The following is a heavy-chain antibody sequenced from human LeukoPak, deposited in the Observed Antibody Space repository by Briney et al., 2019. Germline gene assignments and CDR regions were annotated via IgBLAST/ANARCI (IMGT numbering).Heavy chain of an antibody. D-gene: IGHD3-3*01. J-gene: IGHJ4*02. V-gene: IGHV3-21*01. CDR1: GFSFSSYS. CDR3: ARDRPTGASRLFVVQ. Sequence: GGSLRLSCAASGFSFSSYSMTWVRQAPGKGPEWVSSMSSGSSYIYYADSVRGRFTISRDNAKNSLYLLMNSLRVEDTAVYYCARDRPTGASRLFVVQWGQGTLVTVSS. CDR2: MSSGSSYI.